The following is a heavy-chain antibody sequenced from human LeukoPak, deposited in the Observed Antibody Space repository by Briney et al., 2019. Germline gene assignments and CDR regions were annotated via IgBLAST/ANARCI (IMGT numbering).Heavy chain of an antibody. D-gene: IGHD3-10*01. CDR1: GASMSSSY. J-gene: IGHJ5*02. V-gene: IGHV4-4*07. CDR3: SGGSYNSWS. Sequence: SETLSLTCTVSGASMSSSYWSWIRQPAGKGLEWIGRIYTSGVTSYNPSLKSRVIMSIDASKNQFSLNLSSVIAADTAVYYCSGGSYNSWSWGQGTLVTVSS. CDR2: IYTSGVT.